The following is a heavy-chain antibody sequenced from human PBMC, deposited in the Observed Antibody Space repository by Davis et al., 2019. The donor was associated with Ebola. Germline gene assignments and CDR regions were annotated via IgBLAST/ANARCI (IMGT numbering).Heavy chain of an antibody. CDR2: ISGSSGRT. D-gene: IGHD3-3*01. CDR3: AKSGLSFGVVKYHYGMDV. Sequence: GGSLRLSCAASKLTFSTYSMNRVRQAYGQGLEWVSAISGSSGRTYYEDSVKGRFTISRDNSKKTLYLQMNSLRAEDTAVYYCAKSGLSFGVVKYHYGMDVWGKGTTVTVSS. V-gene: IGHV3-23*01. J-gene: IGHJ6*04. CDR1: KLTFSTYS.